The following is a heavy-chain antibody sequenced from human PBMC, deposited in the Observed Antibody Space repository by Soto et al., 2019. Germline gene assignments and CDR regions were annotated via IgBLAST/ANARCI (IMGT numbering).Heavy chain of an antibody. V-gene: IGHV2-5*02. Sequence: QITLKESGPTLVKPTQTLTLTCTFSGFSLSTSGVGVGWIRQPPGKALEWLALIYWDDDKRYSPSLKSRLTITKDPSKNQVVLTTTNMDPMDTATYYCAHSEDSYGSNYYYGMDVWGQGTTVTVSS. D-gene: IGHD5-18*01. CDR1: GFSLSTSGVG. CDR2: IYWDDDK. J-gene: IGHJ6*02. CDR3: AHSEDSYGSNYYYGMDV.